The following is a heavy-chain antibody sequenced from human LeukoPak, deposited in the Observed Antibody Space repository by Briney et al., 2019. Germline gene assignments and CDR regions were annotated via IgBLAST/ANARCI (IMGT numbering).Heavy chain of an antibody. D-gene: IGHD3-22*01. V-gene: IGHV4-34*01. J-gene: IGHJ4*02. CDR1: GGSFSGYY. Sequence: SETLSLTCAVYGGSFSGYYWSWIRQPPGKGLEWIGEINHSGSTNYNPSLKSRVTISVDTSKNQFSLKLSSVTAADTAVYYCARGRYDSLFDYWGQGTLVTVSS. CDR2: INHSGST. CDR3: ARGRYDSLFDY.